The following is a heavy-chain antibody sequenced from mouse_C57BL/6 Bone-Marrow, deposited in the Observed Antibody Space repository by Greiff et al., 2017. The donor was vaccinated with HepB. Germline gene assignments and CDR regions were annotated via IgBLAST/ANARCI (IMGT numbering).Heavy chain of an antibody. CDR3: ARKTYYKGAMDY. CDR2: IWSGRST. J-gene: IGHJ4*01. D-gene: IGHD2-12*01. Sequence: QVQLKESGPGLVQPSQSLSITCTASGFSLTSYGVHWVRQSPGKGLEWLGVIWSGRSTDYNAAFISGLSSSKDKSKRQVFFKMNSLRADDTARSDCARKTYYKGAMDYWDQGTSVTVSS. CDR1: GFSLTSYG. V-gene: IGHV2-2*01.